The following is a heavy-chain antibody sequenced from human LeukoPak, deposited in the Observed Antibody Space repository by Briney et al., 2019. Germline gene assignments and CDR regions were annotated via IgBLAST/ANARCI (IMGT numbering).Heavy chain of an antibody. V-gene: IGHV1-2*06. Sequence: ASVKVSCKASGYTFSAYNIHWVRQAPGHGLEWMGRINCNTGDTKYEQKFQGRVTMTRDTYMSTVYMELSGLRSDDTAVFFCGRTWIEVWTPDFDYWGQGTLVTVSS. CDR2: INCNTGDT. J-gene: IGHJ4*02. CDR3: GRTWIEVWTPDFDY. D-gene: IGHD3-22*01. CDR1: GYTFSAYN.